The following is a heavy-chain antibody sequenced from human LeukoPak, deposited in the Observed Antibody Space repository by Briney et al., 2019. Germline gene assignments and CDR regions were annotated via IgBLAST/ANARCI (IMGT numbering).Heavy chain of an antibody. V-gene: IGHV3-7*03. CDR1: EFILSAFW. Sequence: GGSLRLSCAASEFILSAFWMSWVRQAPGKGLEWVANINRDGSTKFYLDSVKGRFTISRDNAKNSLYLQMNSLRAEDTALYYCAKLAMVADFDYWGQGTLVTVSS. J-gene: IGHJ4*02. CDR3: AKLAMVADFDY. CDR2: INRDGSTK. D-gene: IGHD5-18*01.